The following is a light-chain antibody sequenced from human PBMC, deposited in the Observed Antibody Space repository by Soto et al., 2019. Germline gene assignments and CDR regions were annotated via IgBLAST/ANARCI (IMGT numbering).Light chain of an antibody. J-gene: IGKJ5*01. CDR2: DAS. Sequence: IGLTQSPSTLSLSPGERATLSCRASQSVSSYLAWYQQKPGQARRLLIYDASNRATGIPARFSGSGSGTDFTLTISSLEPEDFAVYYCQQRSNWPPITFGQGTRLEIK. CDR3: QQRSNWPPIT. V-gene: IGKV3-11*01. CDR1: QSVSSY.